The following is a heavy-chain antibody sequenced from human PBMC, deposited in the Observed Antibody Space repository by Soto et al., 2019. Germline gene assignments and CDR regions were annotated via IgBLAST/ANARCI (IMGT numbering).Heavy chain of an antibody. CDR2: INPSGGST. J-gene: IGHJ4*02. V-gene: IGHV1-46*01. CDR3: ARDQGIAARLFDY. D-gene: IGHD6-6*01. Sequence: ASVKVSCKASGYTFTSSYMHWVRQAPGQGLEWMGMINPSGGSTTYAQKFQGRVTMTRDTSTSTVYMELSSLRSEDTAVFYCARDQGIAARLFDYWGPGTLVTVSS. CDR1: GYTFTSSY.